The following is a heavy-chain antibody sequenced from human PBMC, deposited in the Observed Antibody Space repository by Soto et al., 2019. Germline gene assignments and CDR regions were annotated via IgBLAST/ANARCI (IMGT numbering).Heavy chain of an antibody. D-gene: IGHD1-26*01. CDR2: IVVGRGNT. J-gene: IGHJ2*01. V-gene: IGHV1-58*01. CDR1: GFTFTSSA. Sequence: QMQLVQSGPEVKKPGTSVKVSCKASGFTFTSSAVQWVRQARGQRLEWIGWIVVGRGNTNYAQKFQERVNIARDSSKGLAERELSSLRCVDTAVYYCAADRVGFYDLWGRGTLVTVSS. CDR3: AADRVGFYDL.